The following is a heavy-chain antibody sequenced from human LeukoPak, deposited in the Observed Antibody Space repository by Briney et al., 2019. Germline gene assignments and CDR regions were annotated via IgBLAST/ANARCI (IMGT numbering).Heavy chain of an antibody. D-gene: IGHD6-19*01. CDR1: GGSISSGGYY. J-gene: IGHJ5*02. Sequence: SQTPSLTCTVSGGSISSGGYYWSWIRQHPGKGLEWIGYIYYSGSTYYNPSLKSRVTISVDTSKNQFSLKLSSVTAADTAVYYCARTGIAVFRRWFDPWGQGTLVTVSS. V-gene: IGHV4-31*03. CDR3: ARTGIAVFRRWFDP. CDR2: IYYSGST.